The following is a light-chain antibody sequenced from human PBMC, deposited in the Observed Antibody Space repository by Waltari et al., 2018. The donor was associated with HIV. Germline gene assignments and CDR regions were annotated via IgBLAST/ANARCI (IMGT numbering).Light chain of an antibody. CDR3: CSYAGSYTMV. J-gene: IGLJ2*01. Sequence: QSALTQPRSVSGSPGQSVTISCTGSSSDVGGYKFVSWYQQHPGKSPKVIIHDVSERPSGVPDRFSGSKSGNTASLTISVLQAEDDADYYCCSYAGSYTMVFGGGTKLTVL. CDR2: DVS. CDR1: SSDVGGYKF. V-gene: IGLV2-11*01.